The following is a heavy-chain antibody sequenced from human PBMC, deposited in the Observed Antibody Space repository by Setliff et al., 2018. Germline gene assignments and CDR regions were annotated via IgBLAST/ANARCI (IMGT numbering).Heavy chain of an antibody. CDR3: ARFRSDMVATSLGY. CDR2: ISAYNGNT. CDR1: GYTFTSYG. Sequence: AASVKVSCKASGYTFTSYGISWVRQAPGQGLEWMGWISAYNGNTNYAQKLQGRVTMTTDTSTSTAYMELRSLRSDDTAVYYCARFRSDMVATSLGYWGQGTLVTVSS. D-gene: IGHD5-12*01. V-gene: IGHV1-18*01. J-gene: IGHJ4*02.